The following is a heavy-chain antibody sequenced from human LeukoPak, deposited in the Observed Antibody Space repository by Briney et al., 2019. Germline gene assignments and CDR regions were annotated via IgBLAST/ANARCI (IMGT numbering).Heavy chain of an antibody. CDR3: ARDSYGSGYYMDV. J-gene: IGHJ6*04. Sequence: PGGSLRLSCAASGFTFSSYGMHWVRQAPGKGLEWVSFIRYDGSNEYYADSVRGRFTISRDNSKNTLYLQMNSLRPEDTAVYYCARDSYGSGYYMDVWGKGTTVTVSS. CDR1: GFTFSSYG. V-gene: IGHV3-30*02. CDR2: IRYDGSNE. D-gene: IGHD3-22*01.